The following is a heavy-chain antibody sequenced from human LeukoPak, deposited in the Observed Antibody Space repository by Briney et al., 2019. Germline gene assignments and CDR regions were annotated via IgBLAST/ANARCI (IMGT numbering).Heavy chain of an antibody. J-gene: IGHJ4*02. D-gene: IGHD3-3*01. CDR3: AKDLTIFGVVLIVLEDDY. V-gene: IGHV3-23*01. CDR1: GFTFSSYA. Sequence: GSLRLSCAASGFTFSSYAMSWVRQAPGKGLEWVSTLSGSGGSTYYADSVKGRFTISRDNSKNTLYLQMNSLRAEDTAVYYCAKDLTIFGVVLIVLEDDYWGQGTLVTVSS. CDR2: LSGSGGST.